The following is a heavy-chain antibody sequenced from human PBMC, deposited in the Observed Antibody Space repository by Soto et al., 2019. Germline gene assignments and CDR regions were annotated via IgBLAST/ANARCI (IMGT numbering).Heavy chain of an antibody. CDR2: IYYSGST. Sequence: QLQLQESGPGLVKPSETLSLACTVSGGSISSSSYYWGWIRQPPGKGLEWIGSIYYSGSTYYNPSLKSRVTISVDTSKNHFSLKLSSVTAADTAVYYCATLWFGEGNYWGQGTLVTVSS. CDR3: ATLWFGEGNY. V-gene: IGHV4-39*01. CDR1: GGSISSSSYY. J-gene: IGHJ4*02. D-gene: IGHD3-10*01.